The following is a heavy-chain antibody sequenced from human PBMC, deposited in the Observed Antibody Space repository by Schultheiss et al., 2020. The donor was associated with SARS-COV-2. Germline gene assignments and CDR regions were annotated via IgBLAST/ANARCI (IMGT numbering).Heavy chain of an antibody. D-gene: IGHD4-17*01. Sequence: GGSLRLSFAASGFTFDDYGMSWVRQAPGKGLEWVSGINWNGGSTGYADSVKGRFTISRDNAKNSLYLQMNSLRAEDTALYYCAKDRTYGDYVRGLDYWGQGTLVTVSS. V-gene: IGHV3-20*03. CDR2: INWNGGST. J-gene: IGHJ4*02. CDR1: GFTFDDYG. CDR3: AKDRTYGDYVRGLDY.